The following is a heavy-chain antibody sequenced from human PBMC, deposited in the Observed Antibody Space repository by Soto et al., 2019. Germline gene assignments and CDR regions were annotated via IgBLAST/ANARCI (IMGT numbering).Heavy chain of an antibody. V-gene: IGHV3-48*01. CDR2: ISSSSSTI. J-gene: IGHJ4*02. CDR1: GFTFSSYS. Sequence: ESGGGLVQPGGSLRLSCAASGFTFSSYSMNWVRQAPGKGLEWVSYISSSSSTIYYADSVKGRFTISRDNAKNSLYLQMNSLRAEDTAVYYCARAHRLWGQGTLVTVSS. CDR3: ARAHRL.